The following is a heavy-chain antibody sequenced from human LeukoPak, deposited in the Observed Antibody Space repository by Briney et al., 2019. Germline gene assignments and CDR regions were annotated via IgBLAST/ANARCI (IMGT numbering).Heavy chain of an antibody. Sequence: GRSLRLSCAASGFTFSSYGMHWVRQAPGKGLEWVAVIWYDGSNKYYADSVKGRLTISRDNSKNTLYLQMNSLRAEDTAVYYCARLGGSSGYNWNPFDYWGQGTLVTVSS. CDR2: IWYDGSNK. D-gene: IGHD1-1*01. V-gene: IGHV3-33*01. J-gene: IGHJ4*02. CDR1: GFTFSSYG. CDR3: ARLGGSSGYNWNPFDY.